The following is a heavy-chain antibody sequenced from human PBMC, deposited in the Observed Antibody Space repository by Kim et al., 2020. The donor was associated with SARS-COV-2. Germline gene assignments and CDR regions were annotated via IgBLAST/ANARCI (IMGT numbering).Heavy chain of an antibody. D-gene: IGHD3-22*01. CDR3: ATGMDDSSGYYY. Sequence: GGSLRLSCAASGFTFSSYGMHWVRQAPGKGLEWVAVISYDGSNKYYADSVKGRFTISRDNSKNTLYLQMNSLRAEDTAVYYCATGMDDSSGYYYWGQGTLVTVSS. CDR1: GFTFSSYG. J-gene: IGHJ4*02. CDR2: ISYDGSNK. V-gene: IGHV3-30*03.